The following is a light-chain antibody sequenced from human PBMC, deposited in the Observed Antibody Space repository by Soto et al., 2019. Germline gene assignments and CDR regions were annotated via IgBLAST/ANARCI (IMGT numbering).Light chain of an antibody. CDR2: GAS. J-gene: IGKJ1*01. CDR1: QSISSF. V-gene: IGKV1-39*01. CDR3: QQSYKSPT. Sequence: DIQMTQSPSSLSASVGDRVTITCRASQSISSFLNWYQQKQGAAPKLLIYGASSLESGVPSRFSGSGSGTDFTLTISSLQPEDVATYYCQQSYKSPTFGQGTKVESK.